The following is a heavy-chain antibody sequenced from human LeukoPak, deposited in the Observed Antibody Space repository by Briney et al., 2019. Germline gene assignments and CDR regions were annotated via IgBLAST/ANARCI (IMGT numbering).Heavy chain of an antibody. J-gene: IGHJ4*02. CDR2: ISYDGSNR. D-gene: IGHD6-19*01. Sequence: PGRSLRLSCAASGFTFSSYGMHWVRQAPGKGLEWVAVISYDGSNRYYADSVKGRFTVSRDNSKNTLYLQMDSLRTEDTAVYYCAKDISGWPTGPAGYWGQGTLVIVSS. V-gene: IGHV3-30*18. CDR3: AKDISGWPTGPAGY. CDR1: GFTFSSYG.